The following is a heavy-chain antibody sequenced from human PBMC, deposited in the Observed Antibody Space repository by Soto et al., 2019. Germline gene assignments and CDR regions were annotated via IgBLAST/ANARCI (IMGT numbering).Heavy chain of an antibody. CDR3: AASCVGCGGFNYYGMDV. Sequence: QVQLQESGPGLVKPSQTLSLTCTVSGGSISSGGYYWSWIRQHPGKGLEWIGYIYYSGSTYYNPYLKRRVTLSVDTSKNQFCLKLSSVTAADTAVYYCAASCVGCGGFNYYGMDVWGQGTTVTVSS. D-gene: IGHD2-21*01. CDR2: IYYSGST. J-gene: IGHJ6*02. CDR1: GGSISSGGYY. V-gene: IGHV4-31*03.